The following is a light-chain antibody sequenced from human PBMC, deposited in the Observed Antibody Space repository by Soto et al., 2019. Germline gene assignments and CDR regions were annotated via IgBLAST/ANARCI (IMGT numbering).Light chain of an antibody. V-gene: IGKV3-15*01. CDR2: GAS. J-gene: IGKJ1*01. Sequence: VMTQAPATLSVSPGERATLSCRASQTINNNIAWYQLKDGQVPRLLIYGASTRATDIPARFSGSGSGTEFTLTISSLQSEDFAVYYCQQYNNWPPGTFGQGTKVDIK. CDR3: QQYNNWPPGT. CDR1: QTINNN.